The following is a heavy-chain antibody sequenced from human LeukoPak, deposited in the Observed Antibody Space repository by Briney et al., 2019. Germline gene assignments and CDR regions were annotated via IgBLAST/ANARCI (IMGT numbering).Heavy chain of an antibody. Sequence: PAGSLRLSCAASGFTFSTYWMSWVRQAPGKGLEWVANIKQDGSEKYFVDSVKGRFTISRDNAKNSLYLQMNSLRAEDTAVYYCARIGYSSGWYAFYFDCWGQGTLVTVSS. J-gene: IGHJ4*02. CDR2: IKQDGSEK. CDR1: GFTFSTYW. D-gene: IGHD6-19*01. CDR3: ARIGYSSGWYAFYFDC. V-gene: IGHV3-7*01.